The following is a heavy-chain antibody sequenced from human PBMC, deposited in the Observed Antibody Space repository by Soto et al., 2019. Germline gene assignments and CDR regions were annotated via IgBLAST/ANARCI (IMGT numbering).Heavy chain of an antibody. D-gene: IGHD3-10*01. CDR2: ISDSGSTT. CDR1: GFTFSNHY. Sequence: QVQLVESGGGLVEPGGSLRLSCAASGFTFSNHYMTWIRQAPGKGLECVSKISDSGSTTYYADSVKGRFTVSRDNAKNSVYLQMNTLRAEDTAVYCCAGDPYYYASDFWGQGTLVTVSS. CDR3: AGDPYYYASDF. V-gene: IGHV3-11*01. J-gene: IGHJ4*02.